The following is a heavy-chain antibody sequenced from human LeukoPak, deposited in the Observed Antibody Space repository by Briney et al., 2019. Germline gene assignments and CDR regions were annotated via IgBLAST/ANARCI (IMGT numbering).Heavy chain of an antibody. Sequence: PGGSLRLSCAASGFTFSSYAMSWVRQAPGKGLEWVSLISGSGGSTYYADSVKGRFTVSRDNSKNTLYLQMNSLRAEDTAVYYCVRGAYSSSWLNFDYWGQGTLVTVSS. CDR3: VRGAYSSSWLNFDY. V-gene: IGHV3-23*01. J-gene: IGHJ4*02. D-gene: IGHD6-13*01. CDR1: GFTFSSYA. CDR2: ISGSGGST.